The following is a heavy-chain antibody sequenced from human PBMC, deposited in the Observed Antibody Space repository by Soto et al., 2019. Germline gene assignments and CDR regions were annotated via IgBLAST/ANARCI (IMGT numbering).Heavy chain of an antibody. CDR2: IIPIFGTA. Sequence: QVQLVQSGAEVKKPGSSVKVSCKASGGTFSSYAISWVRQAPGQGLEWMGGIIPIFGTANYAQKFQGRVTIRAGESTSTAYLGLSSLRSEDTAVYYCAREGGGSLVSFGDYWGQGTLVTVSS. CDR3: AREGGGSLVSFGDY. J-gene: IGHJ4*02. CDR1: GGTFSSYA. D-gene: IGHD2-15*01. V-gene: IGHV1-69*12.